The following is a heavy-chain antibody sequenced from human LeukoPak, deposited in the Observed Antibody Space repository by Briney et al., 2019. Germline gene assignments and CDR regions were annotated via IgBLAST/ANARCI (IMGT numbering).Heavy chain of an antibody. Sequence: SETLSLTCTVSGGSISSDYWSWLRQSPGKGLEWIGYIYYTGSTNYHPSLKSRVTISIDTSKKQLSLKLSSVTAADTAVYYCAREVPRTAAAGTEAFDNWGQGTLVTVSS. CDR2: IYYTGST. J-gene: IGHJ3*02. CDR1: GGSISSDY. CDR3: AREVPRTAAAGTEAFDN. V-gene: IGHV4-59*01. D-gene: IGHD6-13*01.